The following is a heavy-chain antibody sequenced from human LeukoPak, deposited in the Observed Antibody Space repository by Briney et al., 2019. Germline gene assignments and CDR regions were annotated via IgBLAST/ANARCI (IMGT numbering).Heavy chain of an antibody. CDR1: GGSISSSSYY. J-gene: IGHJ4*02. CDR3: ARLDIVPSTYYDILTDLPNLRVFDY. D-gene: IGHD3-9*01. Sequence: PSETLSLTCTVSGGSISSSSYYWGWIRQPPGKGLEWIGSIYYSGSTYYNPSLKSRVTISVDTSKNQFSLKLSSVTAADTAVYYCARLDIVPSTYYDILTDLPNLRVFDYWGQGTLVTVSS. V-gene: IGHV4-39*01. CDR2: IYYSGST.